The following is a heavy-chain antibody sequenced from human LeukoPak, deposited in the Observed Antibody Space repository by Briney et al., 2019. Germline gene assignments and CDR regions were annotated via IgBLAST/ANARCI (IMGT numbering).Heavy chain of an antibody. V-gene: IGHV3-7*03. J-gene: IGHJ4*02. CDR1: GFTFSSYA. D-gene: IGHD5-12*01. CDR3: ARGRYSGTTYYFDY. Sequence: GGSLRLSCAASGFTFSSYAMSWVRQVPGKGLEWVANIKKDGSESYYVDSVKGRFTISRDNAKNSLYLQMNSLRAEDTAMYYCARGRYSGTTYYFDYWGQGTLVTVSS. CDR2: IKKDGSES.